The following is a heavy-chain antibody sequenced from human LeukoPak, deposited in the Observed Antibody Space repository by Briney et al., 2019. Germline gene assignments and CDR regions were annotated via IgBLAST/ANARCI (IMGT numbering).Heavy chain of an antibody. J-gene: IGHJ4*02. CDR3: AREGGVAGLDY. CDR2: INHSGST. Sequence: SETLSLTCTVSGDSISSYYWSWIRQPPGKGLEWIGEINHSGSTNYNPSLKSRVTISVDTSKNQFSLKLSSVTAADTAVYYCAREGGVAGLDYWGQGTLVTVSS. D-gene: IGHD6-19*01. CDR1: GDSISSYY. V-gene: IGHV4-34*01.